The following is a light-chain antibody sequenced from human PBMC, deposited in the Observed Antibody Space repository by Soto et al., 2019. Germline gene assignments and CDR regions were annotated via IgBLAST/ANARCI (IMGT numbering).Light chain of an antibody. V-gene: IGKV2-30*01. Sequence: DVVMTQSPLSLPVTLGQPAAISCRSSQRLVSSAGKTYLNWFQQRPGQSPRRLIYKVSNRDSGVPDRFSGSGSGTDFTLKISRVEAEDVGVYYCMQGTPWPRTFGQGTKLEIK. CDR1: QRLVSSAGKTY. CDR2: KVS. J-gene: IGKJ2*01. CDR3: MQGTPWPRT.